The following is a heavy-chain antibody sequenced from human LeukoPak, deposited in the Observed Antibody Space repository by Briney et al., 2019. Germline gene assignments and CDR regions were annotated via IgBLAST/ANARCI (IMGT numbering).Heavy chain of an antibody. CDR1: GYTFTSYG. V-gene: IGHV1-18*01. CDR2: ISAYNGNT. D-gene: IGHD4-17*01. Sequence: GASVKVSCKASGYTFTSYGISWVRQAPGQGLEWMGWISAYNGNTNYAQKFQGRVTITADKSTSTAYMEQSSLRSEDTAVYYCAKTVTVATLDYWGQGTLVTVSS. J-gene: IGHJ4*02. CDR3: AKTVTVATLDY.